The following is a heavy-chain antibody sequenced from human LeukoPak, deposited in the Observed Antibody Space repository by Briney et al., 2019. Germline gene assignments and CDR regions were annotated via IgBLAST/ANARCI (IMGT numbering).Heavy chain of an antibody. CDR2: IYSGGST. CDR1: GFTVSSNY. D-gene: IGHD4-17*01. Sequence: GGSLRLSCAASGFTVSSNYMSWVRQAPWKGLEWVSVIYSGGSTYYADSVKGRFTISRDNSKNTLYLQMNSLRAEDTAVYYCARGWDGDGFDPWGQGTLVTVSS. V-gene: IGHV3-53*01. J-gene: IGHJ5*02. CDR3: ARGWDGDGFDP.